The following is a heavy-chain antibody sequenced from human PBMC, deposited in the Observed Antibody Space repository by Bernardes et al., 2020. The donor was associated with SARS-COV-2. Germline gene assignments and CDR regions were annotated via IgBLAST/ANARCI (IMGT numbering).Heavy chain of an antibody. Sequence: GGSLRLWCVASGFTFSKNAMTWVRQVPGKGLEWVSAISAIGGSTYYAESVKGRFTISRDNSRNTLYLEMNSLRAGDTAVYYCSKNAKYSSSSMEVWGQGTTVTVS. CDR1: GFTFSKNA. D-gene: IGHD6-6*01. J-gene: IGHJ6*02. CDR2: ISAIGGST. CDR3: SKNAKYSSSSMEV. V-gene: IGHV3-23*01.